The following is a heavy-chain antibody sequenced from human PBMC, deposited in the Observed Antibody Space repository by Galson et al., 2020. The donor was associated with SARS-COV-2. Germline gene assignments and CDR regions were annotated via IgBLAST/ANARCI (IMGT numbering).Heavy chain of an antibody. CDR2: IRSKANNYAT. Sequence: GGSLRLSCAASGFSFSDSVLNWVRQASGKGLEWVGRIRSKANNYATSYAPSMTGRFTISRDDSKNTTYLQMNSLKTEDTAGYLCARGPPYYSGLGSYWGPEHYYYMDVWGKGTTVTVSS. CDR1: GFSFSDSV. D-gene: IGHD3-10*01. CDR3: ARGPPYYSGLGSYWGPEHYYYMDV. J-gene: IGHJ6*03. V-gene: IGHV3-73*01.